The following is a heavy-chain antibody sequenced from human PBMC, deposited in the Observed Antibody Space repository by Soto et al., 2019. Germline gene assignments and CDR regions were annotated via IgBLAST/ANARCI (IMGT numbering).Heavy chain of an antibody. CDR2: ISYDGSNK. V-gene: IGHV3-30*18. CDR3: AKDPLRYYIGYSYFDY. J-gene: IGHJ4*02. D-gene: IGHD3-22*01. CDR1: GFTFSCYG. Sequence: GGALRLSCAASGFTFSCYGMHWVRQAPGKGLEWVAVISYDGSNKYYADSVKGRFTLSRDDSRNTLYLQMNSLRAEDTAVYYCAKDPLRYYIGYSYFDYWGQGTLVTVSS.